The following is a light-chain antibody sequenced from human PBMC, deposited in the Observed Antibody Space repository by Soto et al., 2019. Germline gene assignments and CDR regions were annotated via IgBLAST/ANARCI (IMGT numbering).Light chain of an antibody. Sequence: EIVLTQSPDTLSVSPGERATLSCRANETISINYLAWYQQKPGQAPSLLICGASIRATGIPDRFSGSGSGTDFTLTISRLEPEDFAVYYCQQYRTSPGTFGQGTKVEVK. J-gene: IGKJ1*01. V-gene: IGKV3-20*01. CDR3: QQYRTSPGT. CDR2: GAS. CDR1: ETISINY.